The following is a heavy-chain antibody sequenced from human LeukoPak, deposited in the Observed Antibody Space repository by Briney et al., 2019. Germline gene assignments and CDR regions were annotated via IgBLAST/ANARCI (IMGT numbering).Heavy chain of an antibody. J-gene: IGHJ3*02. CDR2: INYSGGMT. CDR1: GFTFDDYG. V-gene: IGHV3-20*04. CDR3: ARGIAVREVLHAFAK. D-gene: IGHD6-19*01. Sequence: GGSLRLSCAASGFTFDDYGMTWVRQVPGKGLEWVSGINYSGGMTGYADSVEGRFTIHIDNAKNSLYLQMNSLRAEDTALYYCARGIAVREVLHAFAKWRQGTMITVSS.